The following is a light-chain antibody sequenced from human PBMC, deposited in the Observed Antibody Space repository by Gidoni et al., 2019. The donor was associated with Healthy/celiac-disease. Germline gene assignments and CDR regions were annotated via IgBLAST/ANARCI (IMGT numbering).Light chain of an antibody. Sequence: IHMTQSPSTLSASVGDRVTITCRASQSISSWLAWYQQKPGKAPKLLIYKASSLESGVPSRFSGSGSGTEFTLTISSLQPDDFATYYCQQYNSYVWTFGQGTKVEIK. V-gene: IGKV1-5*03. J-gene: IGKJ1*01. CDR2: KAS. CDR3: QQYNSYVWT. CDR1: QSISSW.